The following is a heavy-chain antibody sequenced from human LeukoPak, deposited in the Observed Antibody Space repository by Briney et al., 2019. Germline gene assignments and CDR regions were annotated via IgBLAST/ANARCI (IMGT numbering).Heavy chain of an antibody. V-gene: IGHV1-3*01. CDR1: GYTFTSYA. CDR3: ARDGRPEGYYYDSNDAFDI. Sequence: GASVKVSCKASGYTFTSYAMHWVRQAPGQRLEWMGWINAGNGNTKYSQKFQGRVTITRDTSASTAYMELSSLRSEDTAVYYCARDGRPEGYYYDSNDAFDIWGQGTMVTVSS. D-gene: IGHD3-22*01. CDR2: INAGNGNT. J-gene: IGHJ3*02.